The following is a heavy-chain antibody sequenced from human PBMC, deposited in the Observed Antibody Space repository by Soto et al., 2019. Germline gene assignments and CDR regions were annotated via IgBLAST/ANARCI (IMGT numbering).Heavy chain of an antibody. D-gene: IGHD3-9*01. CDR3: ASERRLPGY. CDR1: GFNFSNYY. J-gene: IGHJ4*02. Sequence: QVHLVEPGGALVRPGGSLRLSCAASGFNFSNYYMNWIRQAPGKGLEWVAYISRNGSSIYYADSVKGRFTISRDNVKNSLYLQLNSLRVEDTAVYFCASERRLPGYWGQGTLVSVSS. V-gene: IGHV3-11*01. CDR2: ISRNGSSI.